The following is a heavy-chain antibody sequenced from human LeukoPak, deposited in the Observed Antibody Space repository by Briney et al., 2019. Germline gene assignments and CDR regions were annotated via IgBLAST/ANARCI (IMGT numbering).Heavy chain of an antibody. CDR3: ARYSRDAFDV. CDR1: GDSVSSNSAA. D-gene: IGHD2-21*01. J-gene: IGHJ3*01. CDR2: TYYRSKWYN. V-gene: IGHV6-1*01. Sequence: SQTLSLTCAISGDSVSSNSAAWNWISQSPSRGLEWLGRTYYRSKWYNEYAACVKSRVTINPDTSKNQFSLQLNYVTPEDTAVYYCARYSRDAFDVWGQGTMVTVSS.